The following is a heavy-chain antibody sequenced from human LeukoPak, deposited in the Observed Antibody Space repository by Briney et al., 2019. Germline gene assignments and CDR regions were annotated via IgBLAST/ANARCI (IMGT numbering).Heavy chain of an antibody. D-gene: IGHD5-12*01. CDR3: ARRPTSSGYDPPFDY. V-gene: IGHV4-34*01. CDR1: GGSFSGYY. Sequence: SETLSLTCAVYGGSFSGYYWSWIRQPPGKGLEWIGEINHSGSTNYNPSLKSRVTISVDTSKNQFSLKLSSVTAADTAVYYCARRPTSSGYDPPFDYWGQGTLVTVSS. CDR2: INHSGST. J-gene: IGHJ4*02.